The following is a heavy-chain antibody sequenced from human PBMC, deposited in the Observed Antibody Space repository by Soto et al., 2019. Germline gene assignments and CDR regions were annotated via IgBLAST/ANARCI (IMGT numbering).Heavy chain of an antibody. CDR2: INHSGST. CDR1: GGSFSGYY. V-gene: IGHV4-34*01. D-gene: IGHD3-22*01. CDR3: ARFRNPYHYDSSGYSRRVYYFDY. Sequence: SETLSLTCAVYGGSFSGYYWSWIRQPPGKGLEWIGEINHSGSTNYNPSLKSRVTISVDTSKNQFSLKLSSVTAADTAVYYCARFRNPYHYDSSGYSRRVYYFDYWGQGTLVTSPQ. J-gene: IGHJ4*02.